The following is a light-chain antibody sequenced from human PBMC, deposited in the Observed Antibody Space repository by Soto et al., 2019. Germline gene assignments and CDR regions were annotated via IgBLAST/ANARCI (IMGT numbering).Light chain of an antibody. V-gene: IGKV3-11*01. Sequence: ILLTHSPATLSLSPVEIASLCFRASQSVSRYLAWYQQKPGQAPRLLIYDASYRATGIPARFSGSGSGTDFTLTISSLETEDFAVYYCQQSSNWITFGQGTRLEIK. CDR2: DAS. CDR3: QQSSNWIT. CDR1: QSVSRY. J-gene: IGKJ5*01.